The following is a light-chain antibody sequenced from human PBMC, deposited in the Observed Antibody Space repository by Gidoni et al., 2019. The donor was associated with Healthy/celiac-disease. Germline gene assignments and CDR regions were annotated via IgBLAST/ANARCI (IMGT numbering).Light chain of an antibody. CDR2: EVS. CDR3: SSYAGSTISGMV. V-gene: IGLV2-8*01. Sequence: QSALTQPPSASGSPGQSVTISCTGTSSDVGGYNYVSWYQQHPGKAPKLMIYEVSKRPSGVPDRFSGSKSGNTASLTVSGLQAEDEADYYCSSYAGSTISGMVFGGGTKLTVL. CDR1: SSDVGGYNY. J-gene: IGLJ2*01.